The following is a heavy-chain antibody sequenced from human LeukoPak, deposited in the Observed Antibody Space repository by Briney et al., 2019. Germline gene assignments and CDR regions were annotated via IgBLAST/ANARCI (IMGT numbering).Heavy chain of an antibody. CDR1: GGSISSYY. Sequence: SETLSLTCTVSGGSISSYYWSWIRQPPGKGLEWIGYIYYSGSTNYNPSLKSRVTISVDTSKNQFSLKLSSVTAADTAVYYCARPTGYNDGEGNQNDAFDIWGQGTMVTVS. CDR3: ARPTGYNDGEGNQNDAFDI. D-gene: IGHD5-24*01. V-gene: IGHV4-59*08. J-gene: IGHJ3*02. CDR2: IYYSGST.